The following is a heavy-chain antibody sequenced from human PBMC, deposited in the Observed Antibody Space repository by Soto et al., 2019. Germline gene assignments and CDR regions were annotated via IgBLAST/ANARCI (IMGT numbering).Heavy chain of an antibody. CDR2: IGPSGNT. CDR1: GFTFSNSG. CDR3: AKLLHNSYYKVMDV. V-gene: IGHV3-23*01. Sequence: EVQLLESGGDLVQPGGSLRLVCAASGFTFSNSGMRWVRQAPGQGLEWVSSIGPSGNTYYSDAVKGRFTISRDISKNTLFLQMDSLRAADTATYYCAKLLHNSYYKVMDVWGQGTTVTVSS. D-gene: IGHD4-4*01. J-gene: IGHJ6*02.